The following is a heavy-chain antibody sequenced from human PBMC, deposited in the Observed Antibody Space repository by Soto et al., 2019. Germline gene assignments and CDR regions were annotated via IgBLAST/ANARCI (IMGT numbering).Heavy chain of an antibody. J-gene: IGHJ4*02. CDR3: AKDTGSFDY. V-gene: IGHV3-30*18. Sequence: GGSLRLSCAASGFTFSSYGMHWVRQAPGKGLEWVAVISYDGSNKYYADSVKGRFTISRDNSKNTLHLQMNSLRAEDTALYYCAKDTGSFDYWGQGTLVTVSS. CDR2: ISYDGSNK. D-gene: IGHD4-17*01. CDR1: GFTFSSYG.